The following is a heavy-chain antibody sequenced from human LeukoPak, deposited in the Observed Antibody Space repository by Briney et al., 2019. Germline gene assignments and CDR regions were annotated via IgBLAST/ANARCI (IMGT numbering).Heavy chain of an antibody. CDR3: ARDHRYAFDN. V-gene: IGHV3-48*04. CDR1: GFTFSDYS. CDR2: VGISSGNT. D-gene: IGHD5-12*01. Sequence: PGGSLRLSCAASGFTFSDYSMNWVRQAPGKGLEWISYVGISSGNTKYANSVKGRFTISGDSAKNSAFLLMNNLRVDDTAVYYCARDHRYAFDNWGQGTLVTVSS. J-gene: IGHJ4*02.